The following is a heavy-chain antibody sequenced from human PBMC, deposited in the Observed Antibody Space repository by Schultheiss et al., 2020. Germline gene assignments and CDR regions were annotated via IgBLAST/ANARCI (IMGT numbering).Heavy chain of an antibody. CDR1: GFTFSSYG. J-gene: IGHJ4*02. CDR3: AKIRSGGADFDY. CDR2: ISYDGSNK. Sequence: SCAASGFTFSSYGMHWVRQAPGKGLEWVAVISYDGSNKYYADSVKGRFTISRDNSKNTLYLQMNSLRAEDTAVYYCAKIRSGGADFDYWGQGTLVTVSS. D-gene: IGHD1-26*01. V-gene: IGHV3-30*18.